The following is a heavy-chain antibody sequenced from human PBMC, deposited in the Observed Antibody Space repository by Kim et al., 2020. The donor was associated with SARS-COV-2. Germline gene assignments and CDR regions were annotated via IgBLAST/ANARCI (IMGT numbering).Heavy chain of an antibody. CDR2: ISAYNGNT. Sequence: ASVKVSCKASGYTFTSYGISWVRQAPGQGLEWMGWISAYNGNTNYAQKLQGRVTMTTDTSPSTAYMELRSLRSDDTAVYYCAREGEVGDILTGYYYYYYYYGMDVWGQGTTVTVSS. J-gene: IGHJ6*02. V-gene: IGHV1-18*01. CDR1: GYTFTSYG. CDR3: AREGEVGDILTGYYYYYYYYGMDV. D-gene: IGHD3-9*01.